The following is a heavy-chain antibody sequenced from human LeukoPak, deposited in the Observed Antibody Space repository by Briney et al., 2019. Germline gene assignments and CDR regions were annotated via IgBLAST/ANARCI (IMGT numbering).Heavy chain of an antibody. D-gene: IGHD5-18*01. CDR3: ARSRGNIYGYYYYGMDV. J-gene: IGHJ6*02. Sequence: SQTLSLTCAVSGGSISSGSYSWSWIRQPPGKGLEWIGYIYYSGSTNYDPSLKSRVTISVDTPKNQFSLKLSSVTAADTAVYYCARSRGNIYGYYYYGMDVWGQGTTVTVSS. V-gene: IGHV4-61*01. CDR1: GGSISSGSYS. CDR2: IYYSGST.